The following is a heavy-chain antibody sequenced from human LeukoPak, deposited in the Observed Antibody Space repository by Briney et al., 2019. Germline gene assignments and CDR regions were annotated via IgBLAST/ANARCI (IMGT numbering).Heavy chain of an antibody. CDR3: ARMGDTSFFYNIYMDV. J-gene: IGHJ6*03. V-gene: IGHV4-59*02. Sequence: SETLSLTCSVSGASVSTYDWSWLRQPPGEGLEWIGYIDDNGSADYNPSLNGRVTISVDRSRNRLSLRLSSVTAADTAVYYCARMGDTSFFYNIYMDVWGKGTTVIVSS. D-gene: IGHD3-16*01. CDR2: IDDNGSA. CDR1: GASVSTYD.